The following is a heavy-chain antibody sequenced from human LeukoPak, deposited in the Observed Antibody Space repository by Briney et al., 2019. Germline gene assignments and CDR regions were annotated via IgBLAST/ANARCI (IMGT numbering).Heavy chain of an antibody. CDR3: ARFGGRTVDY. CDR1: GGSMSNYY. CDR2: IYYSGST. V-gene: IGHV4-59*08. J-gene: IGHJ4*02. D-gene: IGHD3-16*01. Sequence: SETLSLTCTVSGGSMSNYYWSWIRQPPGKGLEWIGYIYYSGSTNYNPSLKSRVTISVDTSKNQFSLKLSSVTAADTAVYYCARFGGRTVDYWGQGTLVTVSS.